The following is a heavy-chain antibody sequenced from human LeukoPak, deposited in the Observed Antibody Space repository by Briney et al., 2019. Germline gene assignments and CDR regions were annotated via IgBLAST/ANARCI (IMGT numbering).Heavy chain of an antibody. V-gene: IGHV1-2*02. CDR1: GYTFTGYY. Sequence: ASVKVSCRASGYTFTGYYMHWVRQAPGQGLEWMGWINPNSGVTNYAQKFQGRVTMTRDTSISTAYMELSGLRSDDTAVYYCARGPRGVIVDYWGQGTLVTVPS. D-gene: IGHD2-21*01. CDR2: INPNSGVT. J-gene: IGHJ4*02. CDR3: ARGPRGVIVDY.